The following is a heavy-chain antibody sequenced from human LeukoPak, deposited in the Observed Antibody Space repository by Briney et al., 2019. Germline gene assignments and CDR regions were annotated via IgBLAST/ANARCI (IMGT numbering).Heavy chain of an antibody. Sequence: PGGSLRLSCAASGFTFSSYAMHWVRQAPGKGLEYVSAISSNGGSTYYANSVKGRFTISRDNAKNSLYLQMNSLRAEDTAVYYCARYYGGNPNYGYWGQGTLVTVSS. CDR3: ARYYGGNPNYGY. V-gene: IGHV3-64*01. CDR2: ISSNGGST. CDR1: GFTFSSYA. J-gene: IGHJ4*02. D-gene: IGHD4-17*01.